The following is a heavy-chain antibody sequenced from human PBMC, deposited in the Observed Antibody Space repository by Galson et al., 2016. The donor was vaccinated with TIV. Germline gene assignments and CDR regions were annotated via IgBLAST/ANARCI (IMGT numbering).Heavy chain of an antibody. CDR1: GDSVSSNSAA. CDR3: ARATPSVFGIIMTLDS. Sequence: CAISGDSVSSNSAAWNWLRPSPSRGLEWLGRTFYRSKWYNDYAPSVKSRITINPDTSKNQFSLQLNSVTPEDTAVYYCARATPSVFGIIMTLDSCGQGTLVTVSS. D-gene: IGHD3-16*01. V-gene: IGHV6-1*01. J-gene: IGHJ4*02. CDR2: TFYRSKWYN.